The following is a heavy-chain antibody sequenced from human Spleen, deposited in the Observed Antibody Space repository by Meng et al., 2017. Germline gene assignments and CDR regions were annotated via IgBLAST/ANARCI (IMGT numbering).Heavy chain of an antibody. J-gene: IGHJ4*02. Sequence: QLQQWGAGRLKLSEPLSRPCTDSGGSVSSGSYYWSWIRQPPGKGLEWIGYIYYSGSTNYNPSLKSRVTISVDTSKNQFSLKLSSVTAADTAVYYCARLTGRYYFDYWGQGTLVTVSS. CDR2: IYYSGST. CDR3: ARLTGRYYFDY. D-gene: IGHD1-26*01. V-gene: IGHV4-61*01. CDR1: GGSVSSGSYY.